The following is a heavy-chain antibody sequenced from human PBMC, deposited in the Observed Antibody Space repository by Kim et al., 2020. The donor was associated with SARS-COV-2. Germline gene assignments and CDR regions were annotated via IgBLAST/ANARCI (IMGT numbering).Heavy chain of an antibody. CDR2: INTNTGNP. CDR1: GYTFTSYA. D-gene: IGHD6-13*01. V-gene: IGHV7-4-1*02. J-gene: IGHJ6*02. CDR3: ARSTRSSSWYQNYYYYGMDV. Sequence: ASVKVSCKASGYTFTSYAMNWVRQAPGQGLEWMGWINTNTGNPTYAQGFTGRFVFSLDTSVSTAYLQTSSLKAEDTAVYYCARSTRSSSWYQNYYYYGMDVWGQGTTVTVSS.